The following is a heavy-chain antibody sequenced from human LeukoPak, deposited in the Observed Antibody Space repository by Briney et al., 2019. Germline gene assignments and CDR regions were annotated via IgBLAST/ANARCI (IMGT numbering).Heavy chain of an antibody. J-gene: IGHJ3*02. Sequence: SETLSLTCAVSGGSMSTYYWSWIRQPPGKGLEWIGYIYYSETTNYNPSLKSRVSISMDPSKNQVSLKVWSVTAADTAVYYCAREGYYDILTGYFKRTPFAFDIWGQGTMVTVSS. CDR1: GGSMSTYY. V-gene: IGHV4-59*13. D-gene: IGHD3-9*01. CDR3: AREGYYDILTGYFKRTPFAFDI. CDR2: IYYSETT.